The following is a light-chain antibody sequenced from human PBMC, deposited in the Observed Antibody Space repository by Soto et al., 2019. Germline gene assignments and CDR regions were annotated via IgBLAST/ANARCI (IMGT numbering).Light chain of an antibody. J-gene: IGKJ4*01. V-gene: IGKV1-33*01. CDR2: DAS. CDR1: QDISRF. CDR3: QQYDNLPLT. Sequence: DIQMTQSPSSLSASVGDRVTITCQASQDISRFLNWYQQKPGKAPKLLIYDASNLETGVPSRFSGSGSGTDFTFTISSLQAEDIATYYCQQYDNLPLTFGGGTKVEIK.